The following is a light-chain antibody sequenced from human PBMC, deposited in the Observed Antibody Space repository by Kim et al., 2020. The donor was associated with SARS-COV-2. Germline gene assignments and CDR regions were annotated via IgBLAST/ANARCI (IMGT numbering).Light chain of an antibody. V-gene: IGKV3-20*01. J-gene: IGKJ3*01. CDR3: QQYDTSPKFT. CDR2: AAS. CDR1: QSVSSNY. Sequence: EIVLTQSPGTLSLSPGEGATLSCRASQSVSSNYLAWYQQKPGQAPRLLIYAASRATGIPDRFSGSGSGTDFTLTISRLEPEDFAVYYCQQYDTSPKFTFGPGTKVDIK.